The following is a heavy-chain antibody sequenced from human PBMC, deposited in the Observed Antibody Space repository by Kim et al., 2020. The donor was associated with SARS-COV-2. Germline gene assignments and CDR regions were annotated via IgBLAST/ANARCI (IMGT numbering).Heavy chain of an antibody. J-gene: IGHJ4*02. CDR1: GFTFSRYA. CDR2: ISGSGGST. CDR3: ATLLDSCSGGSCYSSFDY. Sequence: WGSLRLSCAASGFTFSRYARSWVRQAPGKGLEWVSAISGSGGSTYYADSVKGRFTISRDNSKNTLYLQMNSLRAEDTAVDYCATLLDSCSGGSCYSSFDYWGQGTLVTVSS. V-gene: IGHV3-23*01. D-gene: IGHD2-15*01.